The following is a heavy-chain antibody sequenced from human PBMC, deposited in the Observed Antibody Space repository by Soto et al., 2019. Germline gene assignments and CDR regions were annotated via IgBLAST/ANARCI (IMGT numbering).Heavy chain of an antibody. Sequence: GGSLRLSCAASGFTFSSYTMNWVRQAPGKGLEWVSSISSSGSYIYYTDSVKGRFTIPRDNAKNSLYLQMNSLRAEDTAVYYCASVSGPIASGGYWGQGTLVTVSS. CDR1: GFTFSSYT. J-gene: IGHJ4*02. D-gene: IGHD2-15*01. CDR3: ASVSGPIASGGY. CDR2: ISSSGSYI. V-gene: IGHV3-21*01.